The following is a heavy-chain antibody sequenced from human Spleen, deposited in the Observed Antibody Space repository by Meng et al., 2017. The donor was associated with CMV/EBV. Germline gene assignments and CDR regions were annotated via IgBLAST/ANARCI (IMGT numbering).Heavy chain of an antibody. CDR2: IYDSGNT. V-gene: IGHV4-61*01. CDR1: GDSVKTDRKY. J-gene: IGHJ5*02. CDR3: ARAHIVVLPAASISNWFDP. D-gene: IGHD2-2*01. Sequence: SETLSLTCTVSGDSVKTDRKYWSWIRQPPGKGLEWIGYIYDSGNTNYNPSLKSRVTLSVDTSKIQFSLRLSSVTTADTAVYYCARAHIVVLPAASISNWFDPWGQGALVTVSS.